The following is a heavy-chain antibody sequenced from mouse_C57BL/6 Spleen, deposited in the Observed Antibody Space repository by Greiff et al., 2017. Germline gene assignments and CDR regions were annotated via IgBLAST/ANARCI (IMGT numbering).Heavy chain of an antibody. CDR2: IYPGDGDT. D-gene: IGHD1-1*01. CDR1: GYAFSSSW. J-gene: IGHJ4*01. CDR3: ARDYYYGSSYNARDY. V-gene: IGHV1-82*01. Sequence: QVQLQQSGPELVKPGASVKISCKASGYAFSSSWMNWVKQRPGKGLEWIGRIYPGDGDTNYNGKFKGKATLTADKSSSTAYMQLSSLTSEDSAVYFCARDYYYGSSYNARDYWGQGTSVTVSS.